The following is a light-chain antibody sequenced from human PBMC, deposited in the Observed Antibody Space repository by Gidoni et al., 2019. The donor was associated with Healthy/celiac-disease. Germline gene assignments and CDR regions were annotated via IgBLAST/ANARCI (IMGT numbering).Light chain of an antibody. J-gene: IGLJ1*01. CDR1: NIGSKS. CDR2: DAS. V-gene: IGLV3-21*02. CDR3: QVWDSSSDHSL. Sequence: SYVLTQPPSVSVAPGQTARITCGGNNIGSKSVHWYQQKPGQAPVLVVYDASDRPSGIPERFSGSNSGNTATLTISRVEAGDEADYYCQVWDSSSDHSLFGTGTKVTVL.